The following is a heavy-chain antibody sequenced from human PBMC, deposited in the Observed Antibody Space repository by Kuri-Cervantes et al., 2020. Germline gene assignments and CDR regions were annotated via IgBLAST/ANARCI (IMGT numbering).Heavy chain of an antibody. CDR1: GFTFSDAW. V-gene: IGHV3-15*01. D-gene: IGHD3-22*01. Sequence: GESLKISCAASGFTFSDAWMSWVRQAPGKGLEWVGRIKSKTDVGTTDYAAPVKGRFTISRDDSKNTLYLKMNSLKTEDTAVYYCTTVYYDSRGYYSGLFDYWGQGTLVTVSS. CDR2: IKSKTDVGTT. J-gene: IGHJ4*02. CDR3: TTVYYDSRGYYSGLFDY.